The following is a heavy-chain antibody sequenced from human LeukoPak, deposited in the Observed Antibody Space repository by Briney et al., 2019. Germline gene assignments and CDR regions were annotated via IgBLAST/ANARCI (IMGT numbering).Heavy chain of an antibody. V-gene: IGHV1-2*02. Sequence: ASVKVSCKASGYTFTGYYMHWVRQAPGQGLEWIGWINPNSGGTNYAQKFQGRVTMTRDTSISTAYMELSRLRSDDTAVYYCARRVWDCSGGSCSSSGFDYWGQGTLVTVSS. CDR2: INPNSGGT. D-gene: IGHD2-15*01. CDR3: ARRVWDCSGGSCSSSGFDY. J-gene: IGHJ4*02. CDR1: GYTFTGYY.